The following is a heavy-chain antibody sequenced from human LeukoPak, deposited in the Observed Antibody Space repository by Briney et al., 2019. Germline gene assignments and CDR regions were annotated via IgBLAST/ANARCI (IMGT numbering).Heavy chain of an antibody. J-gene: IGHJ6*02. Sequence: SSETLSLTCTVSGGSISSSSYYWGWIRQPPGKGLEWIGSIYYSGSTNYNPSLKSRVTISVDTTKNQFSLKLSSVTAADTAVYYCAREPASSSVSGYYYYYGMDVWGQGTTVTVSS. CDR1: GGSISSSSYY. D-gene: IGHD6-6*01. V-gene: IGHV4-39*07. CDR3: AREPASSSVSGYYYYYGMDV. CDR2: IYYSGST.